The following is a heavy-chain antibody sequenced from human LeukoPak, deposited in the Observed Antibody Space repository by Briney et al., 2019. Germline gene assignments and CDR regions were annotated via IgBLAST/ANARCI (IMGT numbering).Heavy chain of an antibody. CDR2: ISAYNGNT. Sequence: ASVKVSCMASGYTFTSYGISWVRQAPGQGLEWMGWISAYNGNTNYAQKLQGRVTMTTDTSKSTAYMELRSLRSDDTAVYYCARDGGYYDYVWGSYPSYWGQGTLVTVSS. CDR3: ARDGGYYDYVWGSYPSY. D-gene: IGHD3-16*02. V-gene: IGHV1-18*01. J-gene: IGHJ4*02. CDR1: GYTFTSYG.